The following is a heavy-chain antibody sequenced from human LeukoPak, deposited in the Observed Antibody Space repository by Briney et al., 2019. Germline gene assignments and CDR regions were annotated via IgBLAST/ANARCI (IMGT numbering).Heavy chain of an antibody. Sequence: TSQTLSLTCTVSGGSISSGGYYWSWIRQHPGQGLEWIGYLYYTGTTYYNPSLKSRIIISVDTSKTQFSLRLSSVSAADTAIYYCARDLGVRGMDVWGQGTTVTVSS. CDR1: GGSISSGGYY. V-gene: IGHV4-31*03. CDR3: ARDLGVRGMDV. J-gene: IGHJ6*02. CDR2: LYYTGTT. D-gene: IGHD2-21*01.